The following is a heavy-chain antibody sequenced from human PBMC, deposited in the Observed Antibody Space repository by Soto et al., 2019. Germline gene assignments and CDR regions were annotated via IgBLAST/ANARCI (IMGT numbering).Heavy chain of an antibody. J-gene: IGHJ4*02. CDR3: ARVSYDLVYYFDF. D-gene: IGHD3-16*01. Sequence: QVQLRESGPGLVKPSDILSLICTVSGGSISTYYWSWIRQPPGKGLEWIASVYYNGFTNYNPSLMSRVTMSVDTFRNQFSLRLNSVTAADTAMYYCARVSYDLVYYFDFWGQGTLVTVSS. V-gene: IGHV4-59*07. CDR2: VYYNGFT. CDR1: GGSISTYY.